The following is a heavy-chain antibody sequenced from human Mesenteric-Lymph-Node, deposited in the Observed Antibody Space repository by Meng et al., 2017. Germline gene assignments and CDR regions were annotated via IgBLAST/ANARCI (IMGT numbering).Heavy chain of an antibody. Sequence: EVQLVDSGVGLVQPGGSLRLSCAASGFTFSDYWMHWVRQAPGKGLVWVSSISSDGRSTNYADSVKGRFTISRDNAKNTLYLQMNSLRAEDTAVYYCAKDVGGMIDSLFEYWGQGTLVTVSS. CDR2: ISSDGRST. D-gene: IGHD2-21*01. V-gene: IGHV3-74*01. J-gene: IGHJ4*02. CDR3: AKDVGGMIDSLFEY. CDR1: GFTFSDYW.